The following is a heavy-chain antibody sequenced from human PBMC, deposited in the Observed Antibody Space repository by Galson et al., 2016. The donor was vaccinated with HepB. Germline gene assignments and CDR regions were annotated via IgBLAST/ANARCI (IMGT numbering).Heavy chain of an antibody. V-gene: IGHV4-61*01. J-gene: IGHJ6*03. CDR2: IHSSGST. CDR1: GGHVNSSTYY. Sequence: SETLSLTCTVSGGHVNSSTYYWSWVRQSPGKGLEWIGYIHSSGSTDYNPSLNNRVTISVDTSRNQFSLNLSSVTAADTAVYFCARDLGSFIPRMVKDKYYYYYMDVWGKGTTVTVSS. CDR3: ARDLGSFIPRMVKDKYYYYYMDV. D-gene: IGHD2-21*01.